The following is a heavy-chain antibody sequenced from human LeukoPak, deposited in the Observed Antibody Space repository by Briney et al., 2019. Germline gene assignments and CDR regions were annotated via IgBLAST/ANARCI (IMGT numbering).Heavy chain of an antibody. J-gene: IGHJ4*02. CDR1: GFTFSSYA. CDR2: ISGSGGST. CDR3: AKVPNLWFGESLTYYFDY. V-gene: IGHV3-23*01. Sequence: PGGSLRLSCAASGFTFSSYAMSWVCQAPGKRLEWVSAISGSGGSTYYADSVKGRFTISRDNSKNTLYLQMNSLRAEDTAVYYCAKVPNLWFGESLTYYFDYWGQGTLVTVSS. D-gene: IGHD3-10*01.